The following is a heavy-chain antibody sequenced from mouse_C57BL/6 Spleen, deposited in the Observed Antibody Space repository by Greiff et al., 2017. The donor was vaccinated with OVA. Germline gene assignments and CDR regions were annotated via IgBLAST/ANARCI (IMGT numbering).Heavy chain of an antibody. CDR2: IYPRSGNT. CDR3: ARSDYYGSSYGYWYFDV. Sequence: QVQLQQSGAELARPGASVKLSCKASGYTFTSYGISWVKQRTGQGLEWIGEIYPRSGNTYYNEKFKGKATLTADKSSSTAYMELRSLTSEDSAVYCCARSDYYGSSYGYWYFDVWGTGTTVTVSS. D-gene: IGHD1-1*01. CDR1: GYTFTSYG. J-gene: IGHJ1*03. V-gene: IGHV1-81*01.